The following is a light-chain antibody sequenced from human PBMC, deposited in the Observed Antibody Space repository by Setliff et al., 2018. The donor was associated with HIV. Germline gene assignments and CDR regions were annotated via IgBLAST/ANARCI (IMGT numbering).Light chain of an antibody. V-gene: IGLV2-14*01. J-gene: IGLJ1*01. CDR2: EVT. CDR1: SSDVGGYSY. CDR3: SSYTSSNTSDV. Sequence: QSVLTQPASVSGSPGQSITISCTGTSSDVGGYSYVSWYQQHPGKAPKLIIYEVTNRPSGVSNRFSGPKSGNTASLTISGLQAEDEADYYCSSYTSSNTSDVFGAGTKVTVL.